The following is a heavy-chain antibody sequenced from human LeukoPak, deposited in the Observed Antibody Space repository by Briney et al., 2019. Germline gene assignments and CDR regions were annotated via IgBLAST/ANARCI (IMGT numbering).Heavy chain of an antibody. J-gene: IGHJ5*02. Sequence: HPGGSLRLSCAASGFTFSRYSMNWVRQAPGKGLEWVSYISGSSSHIYYADSLEGRFTISRDNAKNSLYLQMNSLRAEDTAVYYCARELPPRMNNRRQQLAEYNWFDPWGQGTLVTVSS. CDR1: GFTFSRYS. CDR2: ISGSSSHI. CDR3: ARELPPRMNNRRQQLAEYNWFDP. V-gene: IGHV3-48*04. D-gene: IGHD6-13*01.